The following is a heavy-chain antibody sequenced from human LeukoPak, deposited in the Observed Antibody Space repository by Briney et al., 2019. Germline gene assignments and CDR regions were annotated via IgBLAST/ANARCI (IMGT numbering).Heavy chain of an antibody. J-gene: IGHJ4*02. Sequence: PSETLSLTCTVSGGSISSSSYYWGWIRQPPGKGLEWIGSIYYSGSTYYNPSLKSRVTISVDTSKNQFSLKLSSVTAADTAVYYCARRGYDILTGYYFHWGQGTLVTVSS. CDR1: GGSISSSSYY. D-gene: IGHD3-9*01. CDR3: ARRGYDILTGYYFH. V-gene: IGHV4-39*01. CDR2: IYYSGST.